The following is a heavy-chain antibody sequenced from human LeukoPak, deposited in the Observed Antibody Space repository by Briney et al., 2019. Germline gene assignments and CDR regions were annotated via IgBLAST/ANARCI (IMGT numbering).Heavy chain of an antibody. D-gene: IGHD3-3*01. V-gene: IGHV3-49*03. J-gene: IGHJ4*02. CDR1: GFTFGDYA. CDR2: IRSKAYGGTT. Sequence: GGSLRLSCTASGFTFGDYAMSWFREAPGKGLEWVGFIRSKAYGGTTEYAASVKGRFTISRDDSKSIAYLQMNSLKTEDTAVYYCTRDRRSGRPDYWGQGTLVTVSS. CDR3: TRDRRSGRPDY.